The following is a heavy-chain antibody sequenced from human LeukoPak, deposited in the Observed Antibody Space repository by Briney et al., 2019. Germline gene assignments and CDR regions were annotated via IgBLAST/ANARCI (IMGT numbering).Heavy chain of an antibody. CDR3: ARSITMVRGVVGSDY. CDR2: ISYDGSNK. CDR1: GFTLSSYA. Sequence: GGSLRLSCAASGFTLSSYAMHWVRQAPGKGLEWVAVISYDGSNKYYADSVKGRFTISRDNSKNTLYLQMNSLRAEDTAVYYCARSITMVRGVVGSDYWGQGTLVTVSS. J-gene: IGHJ4*02. D-gene: IGHD3-10*01. V-gene: IGHV3-30*04.